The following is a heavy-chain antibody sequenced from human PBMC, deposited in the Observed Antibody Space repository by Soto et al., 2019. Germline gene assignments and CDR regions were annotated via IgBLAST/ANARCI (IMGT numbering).Heavy chain of an antibody. D-gene: IGHD1-26*01. J-gene: IGHJ6*02. CDR1: GFTFTSSA. CDR3: AAEEMAGDPMNSYYYGMDV. CDR2: IVVGSGNT. V-gene: IGHV1-58*01. Sequence: SVKVSCKASGFTFTSSAVQWVRQARGQRLEWIGWIVVGSGNTNYAQKFQERVTITRDMSTSTAYMELSSLRSEDTAVYYCAAEEMAGDPMNSYYYGMDVWGQGTTATVSS.